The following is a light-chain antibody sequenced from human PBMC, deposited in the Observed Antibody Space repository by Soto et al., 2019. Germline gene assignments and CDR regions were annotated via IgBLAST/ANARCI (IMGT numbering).Light chain of an antibody. V-gene: IGKV3-15*01. CDR1: QSIRSN. CDR2: GAS. J-gene: IGKJ4*01. CDR3: QHYNNWPLT. Sequence: EIVMTQSPDTLSLSPGEGATLSCRVSQSIRSNLAWYQQRPGQAPRLLMYGASTRADGIPARFTGSGSGTEFTLTISSLQSEDFAVYYCQHYNNWPLTFGGGTKVDIK.